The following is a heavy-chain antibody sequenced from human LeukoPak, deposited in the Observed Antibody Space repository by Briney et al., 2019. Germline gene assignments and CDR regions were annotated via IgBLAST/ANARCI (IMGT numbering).Heavy chain of an antibody. V-gene: IGHV3-23*01. CDR3: ARDLYSSGQCFDY. CDR1: GFTFSSYS. Sequence: PGGSLRLSCAASGFTFSSYSMSWVRQAPGKGLEWVSAISGSGGSTYYADSVKGRFTISRDNSKNTLYLQMNSLRAEDTAVYYCARDLYSSGQCFDYWGQGTLVTVSS. CDR2: ISGSGGST. D-gene: IGHD6-19*01. J-gene: IGHJ4*02.